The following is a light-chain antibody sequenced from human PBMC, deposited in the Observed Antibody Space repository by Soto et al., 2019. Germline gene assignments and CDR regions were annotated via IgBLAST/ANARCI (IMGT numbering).Light chain of an antibody. J-gene: IGKJ5*01. V-gene: IGKV1-5*01. CDR3: QQYNTYPIT. Sequence: DFQMTHSPSTLSASVGDRVTVTCRASQSVSSWLAWYQQKPGKAPQLLIYDASNLESGVPSRFSGSGSGTEFTLIISSLQPADFATYYCQQYNTYPITFGQGTRLEIK. CDR1: QSVSSW. CDR2: DAS.